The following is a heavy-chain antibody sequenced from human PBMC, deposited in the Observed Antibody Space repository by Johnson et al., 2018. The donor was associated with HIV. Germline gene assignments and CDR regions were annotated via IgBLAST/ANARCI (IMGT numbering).Heavy chain of an antibody. V-gene: IGHV3-30*18. J-gene: IGHJ3*02. D-gene: IGHD1-26*01. CDR3: AKWSIVGAVHRTFDI. CDR2: ISYDGGNK. CDR1: GFTFSSYG. Sequence: QVQLVESGGGVVQPGRSLRLSCAASGFTFSSYGMHWVRQAPGKGLEWVAVISYDGGNKYYADSVKGRFTISRDNSKNTLYLQMNSLRAEDTAVYYCAKWSIVGAVHRTFDIWGQGTMVTVSS.